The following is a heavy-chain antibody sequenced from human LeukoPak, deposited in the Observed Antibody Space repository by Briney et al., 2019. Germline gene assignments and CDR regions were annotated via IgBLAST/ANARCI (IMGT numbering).Heavy chain of an antibody. Sequence: PSESLSLTCIVPVGFITNYYWYWIWQPPRRRLWWVGYILFTVVTSYEPSLKSRVTMSIDTSKKQFSLQVTSVTAADTAVYYCAGHGYDDDDLSLTWGQGTLVTVSS. CDR3: AGHGYDDDDLSLT. CDR1: VGFITNYY. J-gene: IGHJ5*02. V-gene: IGHV4-59*08. D-gene: IGHD3-16*01. CDR2: ILFTVVT.